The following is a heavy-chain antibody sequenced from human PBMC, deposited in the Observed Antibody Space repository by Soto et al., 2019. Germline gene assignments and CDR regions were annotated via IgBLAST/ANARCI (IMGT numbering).Heavy chain of an antibody. CDR2: TSYDGNNE. CDR1: VFTFSNYA. D-gene: IGHD1-1*01. CDR3: AKDKGVFNWATSYFDY. V-gene: IGHV3-30*18. J-gene: IGHJ4*02. Sequence: WWSLRLSCSASVFTFSNYAIHWLRQAPGKGLEWVALTSYDGNNEYYTDSVKGRFTISRDNSKNTLFLQMNSPRPEDTAVYYCAKDKGVFNWATSYFDYWGQGALVTVSS.